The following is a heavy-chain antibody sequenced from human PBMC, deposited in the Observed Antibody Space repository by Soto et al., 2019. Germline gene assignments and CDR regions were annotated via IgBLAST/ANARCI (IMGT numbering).Heavy chain of an antibody. CDR1: GLTFSSYS. V-gene: IGHV3-21*01. CDR3: ARDFESVATTGYMDV. D-gene: IGHD5-12*01. J-gene: IGHJ6*03. CDR2: ISSSSSYI. Sequence: GGALRLSCPASGLTFSSYSMNWVRQAPGKGLEWVSSISSSSSYIYYADSVKGRFTISRDNAKNSLYLQMNSLRAEDTAVYYCARDFESVATTGYMDVWGKGTTVTVSS.